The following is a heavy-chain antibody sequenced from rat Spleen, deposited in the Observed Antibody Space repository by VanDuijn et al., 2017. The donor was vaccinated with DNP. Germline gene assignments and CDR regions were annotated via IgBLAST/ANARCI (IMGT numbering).Heavy chain of an antibody. CDR1: GFTFSNYD. CDR3: ARRYYFDY. Sequence: EVQLVESGGGLVQPGRSLKLSCAASGFTFSNYDMAWVRQVPTKGLEWVASISASSSYTYYRDSVKGRFTVSRDNGKSTLYLQMDSLRSEDTASYYCARRYYFDYWGQGVMVTVSS. CDR2: ISASSSYT. V-gene: IGHV5-25*01. J-gene: IGHJ2*01.